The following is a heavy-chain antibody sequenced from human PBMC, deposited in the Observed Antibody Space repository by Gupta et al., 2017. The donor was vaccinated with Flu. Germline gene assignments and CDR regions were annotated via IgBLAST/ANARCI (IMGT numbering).Heavy chain of an antibody. D-gene: IGHD3-3*01. CDR3: TRELREFLFWRCQYRGGYGMDA. CDR1: GYVFNSHA. J-gene: IGHJ6*02. CDR2: ISPYNGQN. V-gene: IGHV1-18*01. Sequence: QVQLVQSGAEVKRPGASVRVSRKASGYVFNSHAITWARQVPGQGLEWMGWISPYNGQNNLEQKFQGRVTMLTDTSTTTAYMELRSLRPDDTDTYYCTRELREFLFWRCQYRGGYGMDAWGQGTTVTISS.